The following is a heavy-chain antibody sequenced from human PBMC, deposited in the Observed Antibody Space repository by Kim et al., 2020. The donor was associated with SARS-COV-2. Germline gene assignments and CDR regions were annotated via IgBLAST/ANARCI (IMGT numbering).Heavy chain of an antibody. Sequence: DYAVSVKSRIPINPDTSKNHFSLQLNSVTPEDTAVYYCAGGNSGINWFDPWGQGTLVTVSS. D-gene: IGHD5-12*01. CDR3: AGGNSGINWFDP. V-gene: IGHV6-1*01. J-gene: IGHJ5*02.